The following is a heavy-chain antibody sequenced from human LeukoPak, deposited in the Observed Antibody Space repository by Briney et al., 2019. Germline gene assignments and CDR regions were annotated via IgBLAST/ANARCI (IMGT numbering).Heavy chain of an antibody. V-gene: IGHV1-2*02. J-gene: IGHJ4*02. Sequence: ASVKVSCKASGYTFTGYYMHWVRQAPGQGLEWMGWINPNSGGTNYAQKFQGRVTMTRDTSISTAYMELSSLRSDDTAVYYCARERSWYEHYFDYWGQGTLVTVSS. CDR3: ARERSWYEHYFDY. CDR2: INPNSGGT. CDR1: GYTFTGYY. D-gene: IGHD6-13*01.